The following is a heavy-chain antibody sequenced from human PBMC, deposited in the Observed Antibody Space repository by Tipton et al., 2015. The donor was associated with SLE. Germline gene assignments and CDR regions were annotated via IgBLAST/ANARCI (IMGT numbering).Heavy chain of an antibody. CDR1: GGSFSGYF. CDR3: ARQPPYDQDFDY. Sequence: TLSLTCAVYGGSFSGYFWSWIRQPPGKGLEWIGEINYSGSTNYNPSLKSRVTISVDTSKSQFSLNLSSVTAADTAVYYCARQPPYDQDFDYWGQGTLVTVSS. D-gene: IGHD3-22*01. V-gene: IGHV4-34*01. CDR2: INYSGST. J-gene: IGHJ4*02.